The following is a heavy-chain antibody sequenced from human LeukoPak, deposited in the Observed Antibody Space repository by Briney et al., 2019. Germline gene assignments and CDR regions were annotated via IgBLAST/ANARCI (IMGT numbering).Heavy chain of an antibody. CDR3: AKDSDSSSWPPSIDY. V-gene: IGHV3-23*01. J-gene: IGHJ4*02. D-gene: IGHD6-13*01. CDR2: ISGSGGST. Sequence: GGSLRLSCAASGFTFSSYAMSWVRQAPGKGLEWVSAISGSGGSTYYADSVKGRFTISRDNSKNTLYLQMNSPSAEDTAVYYCAKDSDSSSWPPSIDYWGQGTLVTVSS. CDR1: GFTFSSYA.